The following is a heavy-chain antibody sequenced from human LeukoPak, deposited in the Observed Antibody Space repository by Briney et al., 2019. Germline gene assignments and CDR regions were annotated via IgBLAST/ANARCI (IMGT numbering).Heavy chain of an antibody. Sequence: SSETLSLTCTVSGGSISSYHWSWIRQPPGKGLEWIGYIYYSGSTNYNPSLKSRVTISVDTSKNQFSLKLSSVTAADTAVYYCARRKYDILTGYFWFDPWGQGTLVTVSS. CDR3: ARRKYDILTGYFWFDP. CDR1: GGSISSYH. D-gene: IGHD3-9*01. J-gene: IGHJ5*02. V-gene: IGHV4-59*08. CDR2: IYYSGST.